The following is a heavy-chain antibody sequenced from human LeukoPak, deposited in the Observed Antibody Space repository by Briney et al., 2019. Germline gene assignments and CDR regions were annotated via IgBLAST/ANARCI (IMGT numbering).Heavy chain of an antibody. CDR2: INPNSGGT. D-gene: IGHD3-3*01. J-gene: IGHJ6*03. V-gene: IGHV1-2*02. CDR1: GFTFTGYY. CDR3: ARAPCTIFGVVIRRWGQGYTDV. Sequence: GASVKVSCKASGFTFTGYYMHWVRQAPGQGLEWMGWINPNSGGTNYAQKFQGRVTMTRDTSISTAYMELSRLRSDDTAVYYCARAPCTIFGVVIRRWGQGYTDVWGKGTTVTVSS.